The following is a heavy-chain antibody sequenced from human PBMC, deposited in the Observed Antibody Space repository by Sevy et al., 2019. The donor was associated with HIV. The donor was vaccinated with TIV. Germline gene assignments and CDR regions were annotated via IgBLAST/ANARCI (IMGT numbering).Heavy chain of an antibody. CDR1: GFTFGDYV. J-gene: IGHJ4*02. Sequence: GSLRLSCTASGFTFGDYVMSWVRQAPGKGLEWVGFIRSKAYGGTTEYAASVKGRFTISRDDSKSIAYLQMNSLKTEDTAVYYCTRLTIAAAGDYWGQGTLVTVSS. CDR3: TRLTIAAAGDY. D-gene: IGHD6-13*01. V-gene: IGHV3-49*04. CDR2: IRSKAYGGTT.